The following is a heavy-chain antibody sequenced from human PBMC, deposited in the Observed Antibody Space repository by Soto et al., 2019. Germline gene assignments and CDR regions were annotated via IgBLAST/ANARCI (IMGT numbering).Heavy chain of an antibody. D-gene: IGHD5-18*01. CDR3: ARDNIGYSYGQSNYYYYGMDV. CDR1: GGSISSGGYY. Sequence: PSETLSLTCTVSGGSISSGGYYWSWIRQHPGKGLEWIGYIYYSGSTYYNPSLKSRVTISVDTSKNQFSLKLSSVTAADTAVYYCARDNIGYSYGQSNYYYYGMDVWGQGTTVTVSS. CDR2: IYYSGST. V-gene: IGHV4-31*03. J-gene: IGHJ6*02.